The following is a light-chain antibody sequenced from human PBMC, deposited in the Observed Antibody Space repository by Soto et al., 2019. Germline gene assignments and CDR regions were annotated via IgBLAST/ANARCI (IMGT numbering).Light chain of an antibody. CDR3: CSYGGEHNYAI. V-gene: IGLV2-11*01. CDR1: SSDVGAYNY. CDR2: DVT. Sequence: QSALTQPRSVSGSPGQSITIACTGTSSDVGAYNYVSWYRHHAGKAPELVLYDVTKRPSGVPHRFSGSKSGNTASLTISGLQPEDEADYFCCSYGGEHNYAIFGRGTKLTVL. J-gene: IGLJ2*01.